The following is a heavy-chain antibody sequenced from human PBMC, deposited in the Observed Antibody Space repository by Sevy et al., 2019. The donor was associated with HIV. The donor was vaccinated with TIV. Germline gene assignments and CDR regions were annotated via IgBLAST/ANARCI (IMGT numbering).Heavy chain of an antibody. CDR1: GGSFTSSDSY. V-gene: IGHV4-30-4*01. Sequence: SETLSLTCTVSGGSFTSSDSYWSWIRQPPGEGLEWIGYIHYTGGTYYNPYLKSRVAMSVDTSEKQFSLKLSFLTAADTAVYYCASKRGYNDGPFDYWGQGTLVTVSS. CDR3: ASKRGYNDGPFDY. J-gene: IGHJ4*02. D-gene: IGHD5-12*01. CDR2: IHYTGGT.